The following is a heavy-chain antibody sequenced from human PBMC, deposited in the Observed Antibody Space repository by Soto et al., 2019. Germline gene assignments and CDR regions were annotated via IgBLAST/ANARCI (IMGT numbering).Heavy chain of an antibody. J-gene: IGHJ6*02. CDR2: IYYSGST. D-gene: IGHD3-10*01. CDR3: ARLLWFGELLPSNYYGMDV. CDR1: GGSISSSSSY. Sequence: SETLSLTCTVSGGSISSSSSYWGWIRQPPGKGLEWVGSIYYSGSTYYNPSLKSRVTISVDTSMNQFSLKLSSVTAAVMAVYYCARLLWFGELLPSNYYGMDVWGQGTTVT. V-gene: IGHV4-39*01.